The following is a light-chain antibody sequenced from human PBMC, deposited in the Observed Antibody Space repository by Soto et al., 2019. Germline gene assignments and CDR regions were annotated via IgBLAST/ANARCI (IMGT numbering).Light chain of an antibody. CDR1: SSDVGGYNL. Sequence: QSALTQPASVSGSPGQSITIYCTGTSSDVGGYNLVSWYQHHPGKAPKVMIYEDSERPSGVSNRFSGSKSGNTASLTISGFQAEDEADYYCCSYAGPYTWVFGGGTKLTVL. J-gene: IGLJ3*02. CDR3: CSYAGPYTWV. V-gene: IGLV2-23*01. CDR2: EDS.